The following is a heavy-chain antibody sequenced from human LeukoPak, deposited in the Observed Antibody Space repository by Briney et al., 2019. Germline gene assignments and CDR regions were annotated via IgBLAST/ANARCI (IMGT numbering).Heavy chain of an antibody. CDR2: IRNKAKSYTT. V-gene: IGHV3-72*01. Sequence: QSGGSLRLSCAASGFFFSDPYMEWVRQAPGKGLEWVGRIRNKAKSYTTEYAASVKGRFTISRDDSKNSLYLQMDSLKTEDTAVYFCARSRLGALDYWGQGTLVTVSS. CDR1: GFFFSDPY. D-gene: IGHD1-26*01. J-gene: IGHJ4*02. CDR3: ARSRLGALDY.